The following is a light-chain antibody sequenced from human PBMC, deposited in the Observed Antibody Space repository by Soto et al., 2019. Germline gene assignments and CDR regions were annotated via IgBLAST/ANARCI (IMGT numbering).Light chain of an antibody. Sequence: EIVLTQSPGTLSLSPGERATLSCRASQSVSSTYLAWYQQKPGQAPRLLIYGASSRATGIPDRFSGSGSGTDFTLTVSRLEPEDFAVYYCQVSGGSPLFTFGPGTKVDIK. CDR1: QSVSSTY. CDR3: QVSGGSPLFT. J-gene: IGKJ3*01. CDR2: GAS. V-gene: IGKV3-20*01.